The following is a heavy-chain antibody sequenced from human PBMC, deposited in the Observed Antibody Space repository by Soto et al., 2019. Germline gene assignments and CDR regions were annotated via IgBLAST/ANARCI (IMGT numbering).Heavy chain of an antibody. CDR2: FYYSGIT. J-gene: IGHJ4*02. CDR3: ARVTVAVPATTHYLDY. CDR1: GGSVTSRSYY. V-gene: IGHV4-61*01. Sequence: SETLSLTCTVSGGSVTSRSYYWSWIRQPPGKGLEWIEYFYYSGITNYNPSLKIRVTISAHTSKNQFSLKLRSVTAADAAVYYCARVTVAVPATTHYLDYWCQGTSVTVSS. D-gene: IGHD1-26*01.